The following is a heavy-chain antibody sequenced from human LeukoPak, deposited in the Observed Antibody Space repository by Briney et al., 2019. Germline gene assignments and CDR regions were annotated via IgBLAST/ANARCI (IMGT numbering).Heavy chain of an antibody. J-gene: IGHJ4*02. CDR2: MYSGGST. CDR3: ARGGSGYDIDY. Sequence: GGSLRLSCAASGFTVSSNYMSWVRQAPGKGLEWVAVMYSGGSTDYADSVKGRFIISRDNSENTLYLQMNSLRAEDTAVYYCARGGSGYDIDYWGRGTLVTVSS. V-gene: IGHV3-66*01. D-gene: IGHD5-12*01. CDR1: GFTVSSNY.